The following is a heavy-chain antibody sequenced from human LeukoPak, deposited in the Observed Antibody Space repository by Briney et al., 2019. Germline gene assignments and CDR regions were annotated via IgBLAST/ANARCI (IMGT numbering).Heavy chain of an antibody. Sequence: SETLSLTCAVYGGSFSAYYWSWVRQPPGKGLEWIGYIYHSGSTYYNPSLKSRVTISIDRSKNQFSLKLSSVTAADTAVYYCARAGEQLGNWFDPWGQGTLVTVSS. D-gene: IGHD6-6*01. CDR1: GGSFSAYY. J-gene: IGHJ5*02. V-gene: IGHV4-34*01. CDR2: IYHSGST. CDR3: ARAGEQLGNWFDP.